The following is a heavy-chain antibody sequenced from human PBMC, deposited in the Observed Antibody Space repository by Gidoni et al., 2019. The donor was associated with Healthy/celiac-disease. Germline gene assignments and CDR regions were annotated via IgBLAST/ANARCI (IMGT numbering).Heavy chain of an antibody. V-gene: IGHV4-31*03. D-gene: IGHD2-15*01. CDR3: ARGYCSGGSCYSGEYYFDY. CDR2: IYYSGST. J-gene: IGHJ4*02. CDR1: GGSISSAGYY. Sequence: QVQLQESGPGLVKPSQTLSLTCTVSGGSISSAGYYWSWIRQHPGKGLEWIGYIYYSGSTSDNPSLKSRVTISVDTSKNQFSLKLSSVTAADTAVYYCARGYCSGGSCYSGEYYFDYWGQGTLVTVSS.